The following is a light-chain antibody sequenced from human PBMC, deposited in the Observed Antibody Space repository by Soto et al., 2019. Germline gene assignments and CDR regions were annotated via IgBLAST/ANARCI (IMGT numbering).Light chain of an antibody. Sequence: EIVLTQSPGTLSLSPGERATLSCRASQSVSSSYLAWYQQKPGQAPRLLIYGASSRAIGIPDRFSGSGSGTDFTLTISRLEPEDFAVYYWQQYSSSPAMYTFGQGTKLESK. CDR1: QSVSSSY. CDR2: GAS. J-gene: IGKJ2*01. CDR3: QQYSSSPAMYT. V-gene: IGKV3-20*01.